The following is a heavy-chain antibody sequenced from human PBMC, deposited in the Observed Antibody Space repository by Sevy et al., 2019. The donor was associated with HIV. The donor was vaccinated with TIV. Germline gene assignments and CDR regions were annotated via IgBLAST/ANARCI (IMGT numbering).Heavy chain of an antibody. CDR1: GGSITSLY. CDR2: IYYKGHI. J-gene: IGHJ4*02. V-gene: IGHV4-59*08. Sequence: SETLSLTCTVSGGSITSLYWNWIRQPPGKGLEWIANIYYKGHINYNPALKSRVTLSLDTSKNQFSLRLSSVTATDTAMYYCAGENAWGRGYSWGQGTLVTVSS. CDR3: AGENAWGRGYS. D-gene: IGHD1-26*01.